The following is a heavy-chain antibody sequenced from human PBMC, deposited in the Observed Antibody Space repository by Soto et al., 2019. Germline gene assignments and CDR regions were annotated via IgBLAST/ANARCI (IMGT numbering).Heavy chain of an antibody. V-gene: IGHV3-30*03. Sequence: SLRLSCGGSGFIFSRYGMHWVRQAPGKRLEWVTGISYDGGERFYADSVKGRFTISRDNSKNRLDLQMSSLRPEDTAVYYCARDLPLYCRGDCNFDFWGQGTLVTVSS. CDR2: ISYDGGER. D-gene: IGHD2-21*02. CDR3: ARDLPLYCRGDCNFDF. J-gene: IGHJ4*02. CDR1: GFIFSRYG.